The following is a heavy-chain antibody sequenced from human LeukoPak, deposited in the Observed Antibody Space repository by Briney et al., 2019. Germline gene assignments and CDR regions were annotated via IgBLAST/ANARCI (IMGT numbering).Heavy chain of an antibody. Sequence: SETQSLTCTVSGGSITSSSYYWGWIRQPPGKGLEWIGSMYYSGSTYSNPSLKSRVTISVDTSKNQFSLNLSSVTAADTAVYWCVTTSRMIAAVGPRYFFEYWGQGTLVTVSS. D-gene: IGHD6-13*01. CDR2: MYYSGST. J-gene: IGHJ4*02. CDR3: VTTSRMIAAVGPRYFFEY. CDR1: GGSITSSSYY. V-gene: IGHV4-39*01.